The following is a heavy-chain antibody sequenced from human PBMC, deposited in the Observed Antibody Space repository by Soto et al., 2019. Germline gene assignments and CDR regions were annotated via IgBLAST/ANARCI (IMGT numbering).Heavy chain of an antibody. CDR3: ANLRASALAH. CDR1: GFTFSSYG. J-gene: IGHJ4*02. CDR2: ISYDGSNK. V-gene: IGHV3-30*18. D-gene: IGHD3-10*01. Sequence: QVQLVESGGGVVQPGRSLRLSCAASGFTFSSYGMHWVRQAPGKGLEWVAVISYDGSNKYYADSVKGRFTISRDNSKNALYLQMNSRGAEDTAVYYCANLRASALAHWGQGTLVTVSS.